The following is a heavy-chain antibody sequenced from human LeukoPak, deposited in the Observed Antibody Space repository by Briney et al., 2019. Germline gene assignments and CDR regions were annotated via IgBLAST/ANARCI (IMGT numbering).Heavy chain of an antibody. J-gene: IGHJ4*02. Sequence: PSETLSLTCTVSGGSISSYYWSWIRQPAGKGLEWIGRIYTSGSTNYNPSLKSRVTMSVDTSKKQFSLKLSSVTAADTAVYYCARRLGYSSSWYEEDWGQGTLVTVSS. D-gene: IGHD6-13*01. CDR3: ARRLGYSSSWYEED. CDR1: GGSISSYY. V-gene: IGHV4-4*07. CDR2: IYTSGST.